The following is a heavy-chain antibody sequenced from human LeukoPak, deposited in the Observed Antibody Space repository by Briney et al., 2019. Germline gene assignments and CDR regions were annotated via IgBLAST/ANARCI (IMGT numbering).Heavy chain of an antibody. CDR2: MNPNSGNT. D-gene: IGHD6-19*01. CDR3: ARSSQYSSGWSGDAFDI. J-gene: IGHJ3*02. V-gene: IGHV1-8*03. Sequence: GASVKVSCKASGYTFTSYDINWVRQATGQGLEWMGWMNPNSGNTGYAQKFQGRVTITRNTSIRTAYMELSSLRSEDTAVYYCARSSQYSSGWSGDAFDIWGQGTMVTVSS. CDR1: GYTFTSYD.